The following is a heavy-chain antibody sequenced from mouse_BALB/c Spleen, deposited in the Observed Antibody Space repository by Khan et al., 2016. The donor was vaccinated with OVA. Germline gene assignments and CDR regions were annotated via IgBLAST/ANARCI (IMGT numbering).Heavy chain of an antibody. CDR3: ARSTYRYAFAY. V-gene: IGHV3-8*02. D-gene: IGHD2-14*01. J-gene: IGHJ3*01. Sequence: EVQLQESGPSLVKPSQTLSLTCSVTGDSITSGYWSWIRKFPGNKLEYMGYMIYTGYTDYNPSLNSRIAITRHTSRNHYFLQLNSWTAEDTATYYCARSTYRYAFAYWGQGTLVTVSA. CDR2: MIYTGYT. CDR1: GDSITSGY.